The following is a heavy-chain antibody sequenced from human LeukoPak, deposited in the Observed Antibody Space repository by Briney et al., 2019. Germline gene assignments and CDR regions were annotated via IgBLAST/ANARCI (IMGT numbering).Heavy chain of an antibody. D-gene: IGHD3-10*01. CDR3: ARQTFGVLYFDS. Sequence: PSQTLSLTCIVSGGSISRGSYYWNWIRQPAGKGLEWMGRIYNSGSTNYNPSLKSRVTISTDMSKNQFSLKLSSVTAADTAVYYCARQTFGVLYFDSWGQGTLVIVSS. V-gene: IGHV4-61*02. CDR1: GGSISRGSYY. CDR2: IYNSGST. J-gene: IGHJ4*02.